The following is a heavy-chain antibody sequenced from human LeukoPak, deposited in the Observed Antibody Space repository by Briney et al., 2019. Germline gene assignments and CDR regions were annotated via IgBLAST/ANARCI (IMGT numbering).Heavy chain of an antibody. J-gene: IGHJ4*02. CDR3: ARGGSFGSFDY. CDR1: GFTYSSYW. Sequence: GGSLRLSCAASGFTYSSYWMSWVRQAPGKGLEWVANIKEDESEKDYVDSVKGRFTISRDNAKNSLYLQINSLRAEDTAVYYCARGGSFGSFDYWGRGTLVTVSS. V-gene: IGHV3-7*01. D-gene: IGHD1-26*01. CDR2: IKEDESEK.